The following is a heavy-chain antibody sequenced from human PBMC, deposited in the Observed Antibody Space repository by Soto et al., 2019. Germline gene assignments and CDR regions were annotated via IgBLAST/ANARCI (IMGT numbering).Heavy chain of an antibody. V-gene: IGHV1-18*01. J-gene: IGHJ3*02. CDR1: GYTFGSYG. CDR2: ISPNGNT. Sequence: ASVKVSCKASGYTFGSYGITWVRQAPGQGLEWMGWISPNGNTNYAQKFQGRVTMTTDTSTSTAYMDLRSLRSDDTAVYYCARPTLAGSSRSLAFDIWGQGTMVTVSS. D-gene: IGHD6-13*01. CDR3: ARPTLAGSSRSLAFDI.